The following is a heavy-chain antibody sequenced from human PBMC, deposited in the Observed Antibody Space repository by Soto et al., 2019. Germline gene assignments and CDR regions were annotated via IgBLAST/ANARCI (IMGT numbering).Heavy chain of an antibody. CDR3: AKSSSQLLEGSWFDP. V-gene: IGHV3-23*01. J-gene: IGHJ5*02. CDR1: GFTFSSYA. Sequence: GGSLSLSCAASGFTFSSYAMSWVRQAPGKGLKWVSAISGSGGSTYYADSVKGRFTISRDNSKNTLYLQMNSLRAEDTAVYYCAKSSSQLLEGSWFDPWGQGTLVTVSS. D-gene: IGHD2-2*01. CDR2: ISGSGGST.